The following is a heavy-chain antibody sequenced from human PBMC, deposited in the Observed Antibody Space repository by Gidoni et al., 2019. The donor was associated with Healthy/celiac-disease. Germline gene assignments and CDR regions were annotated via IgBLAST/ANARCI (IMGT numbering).Heavy chain of an antibody. CDR2: IYPGDSDT. CDR1: GYSFTSYW. CDR3: ARRDLYYYDSSGYYYGY. J-gene: IGHJ4*02. Sequence: VQLVQSGAEVKKPGESLKISCKGSGYSFTSYWIGWVRQMPGKGLEWMGIIYPGDSDTRYSPSFQGQVTISADKSISTAYLQWSSLKASDTAMYYCARRDLYYYDSSGYYYGYWGQGNLVTVSS. D-gene: IGHD3-22*01. V-gene: IGHV5-51*01.